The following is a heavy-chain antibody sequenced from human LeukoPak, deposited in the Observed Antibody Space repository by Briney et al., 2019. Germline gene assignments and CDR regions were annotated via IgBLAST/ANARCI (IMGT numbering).Heavy chain of an antibody. J-gene: IGHJ4*02. CDR2: IYSSGST. V-gene: IGHV4-59*01. Sequence: SETLSLTCTVSGDSISSYYWSWIRQPPGKGLEWIGYIYSSGSTNYNPSLKSRVTISVDTSKNQFSLKLSSVTAADTAVYYCARGAPFAAAGTDYWGQGTLVIVSS. CDR3: ARGAPFAAAGTDY. D-gene: IGHD6-13*01. CDR1: GDSISSYY.